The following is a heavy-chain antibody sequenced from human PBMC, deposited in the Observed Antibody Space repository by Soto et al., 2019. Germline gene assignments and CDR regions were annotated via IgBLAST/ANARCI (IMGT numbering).Heavy chain of an antibody. J-gene: IGHJ5*02. CDR2: IIPILGIA. D-gene: IGHD3-10*01. V-gene: IGHV1-69*02. Sequence: GASVKVSCKASGGTFSSYTISWVRQAPGQGLEWMGRIIPILGIANYAQKFQGRVTITADKSTSTAYMGLSSLRSEDTAVYYCARHLKGYYGSGSYLNWFDPWGQGTLVTVSS. CDR1: GGTFSSYT. CDR3: ARHLKGYYGSGSYLNWFDP.